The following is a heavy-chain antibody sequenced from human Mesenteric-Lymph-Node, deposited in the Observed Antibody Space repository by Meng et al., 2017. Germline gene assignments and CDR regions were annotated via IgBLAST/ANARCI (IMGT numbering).Heavy chain of an antibody. CDR2: IKQDGSEK. CDR3: ARALTYYYGSGSYNGY. V-gene: IGHV3-7*01. J-gene: IGHJ4*02. CDR1: GFTFSSYW. Sequence: GGSLRLSCAASGFTFSSYWMSWVRQAPGKGLEWVANIKQDGSEKYYVDSVKGRFTISRDNAKNSLYLQMNSLRAEDTAVYYCARALTYYYGSGSYNGYWGQGTLVTVSS. D-gene: IGHD3-10*01.